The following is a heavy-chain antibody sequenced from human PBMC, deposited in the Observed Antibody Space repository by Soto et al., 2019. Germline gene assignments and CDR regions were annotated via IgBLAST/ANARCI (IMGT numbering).Heavy chain of an antibody. CDR3: TTEERYGDYLKYYYGMDA. CDR1: GFTFSNAW. D-gene: IGHD4-17*01. Sequence: EVQLVESGGGLVKPGGSLRLSCAASGFTFSNAWMSWVRQAPGKGLEWVGRTKSKTDGGTTVYAAPVKGRFTISRDDSKTTLYLQMNSLQTEDTAVYYSTTEERYGDYLKYYYGMDAWGQGTTVTVSS. J-gene: IGHJ6*02. CDR2: TKSKTDGGTT. V-gene: IGHV3-15*01.